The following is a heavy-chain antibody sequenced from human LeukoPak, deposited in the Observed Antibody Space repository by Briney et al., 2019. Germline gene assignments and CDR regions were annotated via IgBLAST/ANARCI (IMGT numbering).Heavy chain of an antibody. V-gene: IGHV4-34*01. Sequence: SETLSLTCAVYGGPFSGYYWSWIRQPPGKGLEWIGEINHSGSTNYNPSLKSRVTISVDTSKNQFSLKLSSVTAADTAVYYCARQWNWFDPWGQGTLVTVSS. CDR1: GGPFSGYY. CDR2: INHSGST. CDR3: ARQWNWFDP. J-gene: IGHJ5*02. D-gene: IGHD2-8*01.